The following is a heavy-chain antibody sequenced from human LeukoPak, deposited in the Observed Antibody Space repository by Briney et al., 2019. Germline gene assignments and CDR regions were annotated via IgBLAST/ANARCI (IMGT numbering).Heavy chain of an antibody. CDR3: ARDRWLAPRGAFDI. V-gene: IGHV4-39*07. J-gene: IGHJ3*02. CDR1: GGSISSSSYY. CDR2: IYYSGST. D-gene: IGHD6-19*01. Sequence: SETLSLTCTVSGGSISSSSYYWGWIRQPPGKGLEWIGSIYYSGSTYYNPSLKSRVTISVGTSKNQFSLKLSSVTAADTAVYYCARDRWLAPRGAFDIWGQGTMVTVSS.